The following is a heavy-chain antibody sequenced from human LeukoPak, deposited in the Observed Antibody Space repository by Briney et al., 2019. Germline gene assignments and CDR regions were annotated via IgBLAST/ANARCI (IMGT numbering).Heavy chain of an antibody. D-gene: IGHD6-19*01. CDR1: GDSVSGSNGA. CDR3: AREPYSSGWFPKGNAFDI. V-gene: IGHV6-1*01. CDR2: TYYRSKWYY. J-gene: IGHJ3*02. Sequence: SQTLSLTCVISGDSVSGSNGAWNWIRQSPSRGLEWLGRTYYRSKWYYAYAVSVKSRITINPDTSKNQFSLQLNSVTPEDTAVYYCAREPYSSGWFPKGNAFDIWGQGTMVTVSS.